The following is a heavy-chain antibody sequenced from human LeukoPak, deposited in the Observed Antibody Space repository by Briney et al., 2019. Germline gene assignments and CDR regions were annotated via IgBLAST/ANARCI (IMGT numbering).Heavy chain of an antibody. D-gene: IGHD5-24*01. V-gene: IGHV4-59*08. Sequence: SETLTLTCTVSGVSISSHYWSWIRQPPGKGLEWIGYIHYSGSTNYNPSLKSRVTISLDTSNNQFSLKLGSVTAADTAVYYCARQGVDGYNHQLDYWGQGTLVTVSS. CDR2: IHYSGST. J-gene: IGHJ4*02. CDR3: ARQGVDGYNHQLDY. CDR1: GVSISSHY.